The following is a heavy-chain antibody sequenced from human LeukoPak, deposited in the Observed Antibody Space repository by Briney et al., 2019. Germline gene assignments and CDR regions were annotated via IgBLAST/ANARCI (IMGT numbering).Heavy chain of an antibody. Sequence: PGGSLRLSCAASGFSFSSYTMNWVRQAPGKGLEWVSIISRSSSYIYYADSVKGRFTISRDNAKNALYLQMNSVRVEETAVYYCARDGRCGGDCYASWGQGTLVTVSS. V-gene: IGHV3-21*01. D-gene: IGHD2-21*02. CDR3: ARDGRCGGDCYAS. CDR1: GFSFSSYT. J-gene: IGHJ4*02. CDR2: ISRSSSYI.